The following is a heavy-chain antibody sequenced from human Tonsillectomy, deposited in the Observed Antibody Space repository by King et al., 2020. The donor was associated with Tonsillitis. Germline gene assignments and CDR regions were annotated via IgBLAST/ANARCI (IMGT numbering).Heavy chain of an antibody. V-gene: IGHV3-9*01. D-gene: IGHD6-19*01. CDR3: AKISDPLHSRVWSDPLDY. CDR1: GFNIDEYA. J-gene: IGHJ4*02. CDR2: ISWNGGAR. Sequence: VQLVESGGGLIQPGGSLRLSCRASGFNIDEYAMHWVRQVPGKGLEWVSVISWNGGARGYADSVQGRFTISRDNAKNSVYLQMDSLRSEDTALYYCAKISDPLHSRVWSDPLDYWGQGTLVTVSS.